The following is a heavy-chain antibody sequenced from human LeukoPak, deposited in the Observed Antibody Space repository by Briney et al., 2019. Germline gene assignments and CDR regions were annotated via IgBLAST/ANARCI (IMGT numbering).Heavy chain of an antibody. J-gene: IGHJ5*02. CDR3: ARVPTVTYVYNWFDP. CDR2: MNPNSGNT. Sequence: ASVKVSCKASGYTFTSYDINWVRQATGQGLEWMGWMNPNSGNTGYAQKFQGRVTITRNTSISTAYMELSSLRSEDTAVYYCARVPTVTYVYNWFDPWGQGTLVTVSS. D-gene: IGHD4-17*01. V-gene: IGHV1-8*03. CDR1: GYTFTSYD.